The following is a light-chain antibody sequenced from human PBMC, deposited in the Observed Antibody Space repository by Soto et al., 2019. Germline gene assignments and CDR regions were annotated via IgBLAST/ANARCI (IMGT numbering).Light chain of an antibody. J-gene: IGKJ1*01. V-gene: IGKV1-6*01. CDR3: LQDRSHFWT. Sequence: AIQATQPPPSLSASVGDRHTITAGSSQDIRNYLGWYQQKPGKAPQLLIYGASSLQRGVSSRFSGSGFGTDFTLTISSLQPEDSATYYCLQDRSHFWTFGQGTKVDI. CDR1: QDIRNY. CDR2: GAS.